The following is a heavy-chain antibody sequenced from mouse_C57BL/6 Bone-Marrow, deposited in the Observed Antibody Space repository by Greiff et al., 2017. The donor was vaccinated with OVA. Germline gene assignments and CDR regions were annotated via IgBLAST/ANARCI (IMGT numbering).Heavy chain of an antibody. J-gene: IGHJ1*03. Sequence: EVQVVESGPGLVKPSQSLSLTCSVTGYSITSGYYWNWIRQFPGNKLEWMGYLRYDGSNNYNPSLKNRISITRDTSKNPLFLKLKSVTTEDTATDDCARERLLRYFDVWGTGTTVTVSA. CDR2: LRYDGSN. D-gene: IGHD1-1*01. CDR3: ARERLLRYFDV. V-gene: IGHV3-6*01. CDR1: GYSITSGYY.